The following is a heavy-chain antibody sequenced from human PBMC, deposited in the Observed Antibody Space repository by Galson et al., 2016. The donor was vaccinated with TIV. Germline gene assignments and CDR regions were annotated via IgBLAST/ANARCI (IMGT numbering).Heavy chain of an antibody. V-gene: IGHV1-69*13. D-gene: IGHD6-13*01. J-gene: IGHJ6*03. Sequence: SVKVSCKASGGTFNIYAISWVRQAPGQGLEWMGGILPIFGAANYAQKFRGRVTITADESTNTAYMELSSLKSEDTAVYYCARPSSSCRGCSYYYYMDVWGKGTTVTVSS. CDR1: GGTFNIYA. CDR3: ARPSSSCRGCSYYYYMDV. CDR2: ILPIFGAA.